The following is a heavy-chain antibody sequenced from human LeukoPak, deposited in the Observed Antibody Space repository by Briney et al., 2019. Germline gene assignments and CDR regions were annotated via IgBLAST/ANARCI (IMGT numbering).Heavy chain of an antibody. CDR1: GGSISSGDYC. CDR3: ARGFLEWLPIDY. D-gene: IGHD3-3*01. Sequence: PSQTLSLTCSVSGGSISSGDYCWSWIRQPPGKGLEWIGYIYYSGSTYYNPSLKSRVTISVDTSKNQFSLKLSSVTAADTAVYYCARGFLEWLPIDYWGQGTLVTVSS. CDR2: IYYSGST. V-gene: IGHV4-30-4*08. J-gene: IGHJ4*02.